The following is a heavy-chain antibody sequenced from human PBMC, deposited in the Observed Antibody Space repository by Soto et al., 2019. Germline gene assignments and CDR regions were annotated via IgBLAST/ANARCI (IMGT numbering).Heavy chain of an antibody. V-gene: IGHV4-30-2*01. CDR1: GGSISSDDYS. J-gene: IGHJ6*02. Sequence: SETLSLTCAVSGGSISSDDYSCTWIRQPPGKGLEWIGYIYHNGRTYYNPSLKSRVTISVDRSENQFSLKLSSVTAADTAVYYCARVSLIHYYDSSGYKGYYYYGMDVWGQGTTVTVSS. CDR3: ARVSLIHYYDSSGYKGYYYYGMDV. CDR2: IYHNGRT. D-gene: IGHD3-22*01.